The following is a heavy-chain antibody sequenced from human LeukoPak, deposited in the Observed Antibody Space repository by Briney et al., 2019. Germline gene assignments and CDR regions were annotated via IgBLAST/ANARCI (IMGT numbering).Heavy chain of an antibody. CDR2: ISSSSSYI. D-gene: IGHD6-6*01. CDR1: GFTFSRYS. Sequence: GGSLRLSCAASGFTFSRYSMNWVRQAPGKGLEWVSSISSSSSYIYYADSVKGRFTISRDNAKNSLYLQMNSLRAEDTAVYYCAREWYSSSSGWFDHWGQGTLVTVSS. J-gene: IGHJ5*02. CDR3: AREWYSSSSGWFDH. V-gene: IGHV3-21*01.